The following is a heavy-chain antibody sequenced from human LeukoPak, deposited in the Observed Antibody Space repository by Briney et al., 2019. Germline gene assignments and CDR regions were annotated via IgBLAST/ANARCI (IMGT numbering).Heavy chain of an antibody. CDR1: GFTFSSYS. V-gene: IGHV3-21*01. D-gene: IGHD2-15*01. J-gene: IGHJ4*02. Sequence: GXSLRLSCAASGFTFSSYSMNWVRQAPGKGLEWVSSISSSSSYIYYADSVKGRFTISRDNAKNSLYLQMNSLRAEDTAVYYCARDSYCSGGSCYLDYWGQGTLVTVSS. CDR3: ARDSYCSGGSCYLDY. CDR2: ISSSSSYI.